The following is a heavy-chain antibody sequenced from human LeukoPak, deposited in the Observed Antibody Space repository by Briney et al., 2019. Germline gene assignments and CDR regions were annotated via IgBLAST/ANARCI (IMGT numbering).Heavy chain of an antibody. Sequence: PSETLSLTCTVSGGSISSSSYYWGRIRQPPGKGLEWIGSIYYSGSTYYNPSLKSRVTISVDTSKNQFSLKLSSVTAADTAVYYCARQGWGDLWSGPPNYFDYWGQGTLVTVSS. V-gene: IGHV4-39*07. CDR3: ARQGWGDLWSGPPNYFDY. D-gene: IGHD3-3*01. CDR2: IYYSGST. CDR1: GGSISSSSYY. J-gene: IGHJ4*02.